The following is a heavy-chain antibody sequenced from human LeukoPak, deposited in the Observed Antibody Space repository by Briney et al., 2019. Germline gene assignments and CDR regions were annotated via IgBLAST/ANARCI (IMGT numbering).Heavy chain of an antibody. CDR2: INPNSGGT. V-gene: IGHV1-2*02. D-gene: IGHD5-12*01. J-gene: IGHJ4*02. Sequence: GASVKVSCKASGYTFTGYYMHWVRQAPGQGLEWMGWINPNSGGTNYAQKFQGRVTMTRDASISTAYMELSRLRSDDTAVYYCAREDIVATGGSDYWGQGTLVTVSS. CDR1: GYTFTGYY. CDR3: AREDIVATGGSDY.